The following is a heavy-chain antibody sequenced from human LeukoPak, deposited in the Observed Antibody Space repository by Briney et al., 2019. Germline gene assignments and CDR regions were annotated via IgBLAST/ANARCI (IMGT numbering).Heavy chain of an antibody. V-gene: IGHV3-43*02. CDR1: GFTFSSYA. Sequence: PGGSLRLSCAASGFTFSSYAMTWVRQAPGTGLEWVSIISYDGRATYYVDSVKGRFTISRDNAKNSLYLQMNSLRAEDTALHYCAKDIDGDTDAFDIWGQGTMVTVSS. J-gene: IGHJ3*02. CDR2: ISYDGRAT. CDR3: AKDIDGDTDAFDI. D-gene: IGHD2-21*02.